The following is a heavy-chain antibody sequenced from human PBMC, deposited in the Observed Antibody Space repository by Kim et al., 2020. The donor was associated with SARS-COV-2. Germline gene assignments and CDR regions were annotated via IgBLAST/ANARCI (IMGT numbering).Heavy chain of an antibody. CDR1: GFSLSTRGMC. V-gene: IGHV2-70*17. J-gene: IGHJ4*02. CDR2: IDWDDDK. CDR3: VRSDGGDLRYDY. Sequence: SGPTLVKPTQTLTLTCTFSGFSLSTRGMCVSWVRQPPGKALEWLVRIDWDDDKFYSTSLKTRLTISKDTSKNRVVLTMTNMDPVDTATYYCVRSDGGDLRYDYWGQGTLVTVSS. D-gene: IGHD3-16*01.